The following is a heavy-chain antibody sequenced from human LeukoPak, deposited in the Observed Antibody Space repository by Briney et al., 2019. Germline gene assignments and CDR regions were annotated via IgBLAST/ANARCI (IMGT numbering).Heavy chain of an antibody. V-gene: IGHV4-39*07. CDR1: GGSISSSSYY. CDR2: IYYSGST. D-gene: IGHD6-13*01. J-gene: IGHJ4*02. CDR3: AREVGSSWLGPFDY. Sequence: SETPSLTCTVSGGSISSSSYYWGWIRQPPGKGLEWIGSIYYSGSTYYNPSLKSRVTISVDTSKNQFSLKLSSVTAADTAVYYCAREVGSSWLGPFDYWGQGTLVTVSS.